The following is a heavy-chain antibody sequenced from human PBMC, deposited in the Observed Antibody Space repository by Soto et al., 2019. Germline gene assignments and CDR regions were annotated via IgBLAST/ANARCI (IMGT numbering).Heavy chain of an antibody. CDR3: TTEKNYYYGMDV. CDR2: IKSKTDGGTT. J-gene: IGHJ6*02. Sequence: GGSLRLSCAASGFTFSNAWMSWVRQAPGKGLEWVGRIKSKTDGGTTDYAAPVKGRFTISRDDSKNTLYLQMNSLKTEDTAVYYCTTEKNYYYGMDVWGQGTTVTVSS. CDR1: GFTFSNAW. V-gene: IGHV3-15*01.